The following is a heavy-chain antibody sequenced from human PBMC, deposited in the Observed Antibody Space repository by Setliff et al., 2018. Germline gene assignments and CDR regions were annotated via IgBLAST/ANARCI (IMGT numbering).Heavy chain of an antibody. D-gene: IGHD3-3*01. CDR1: GGSFSNYY. V-gene: IGHV4-34*01. CDR2: VSHSGST. J-gene: IGHJ3*02. Sequence: SETLSLTCAVYGGSFSNYYWSWIRQPPGKGLEWLGEVSHSGSTNYSPSLRSRVTMSVDTSKKQLSLKLSTVTAADTAVYYCRFWSGYYDNGYYDALDMWGQGTTVTVSS. CDR3: RFWSGYYDNGYYDALDM.